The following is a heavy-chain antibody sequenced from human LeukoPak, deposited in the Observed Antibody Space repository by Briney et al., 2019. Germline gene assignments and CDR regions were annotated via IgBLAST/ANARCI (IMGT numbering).Heavy chain of an antibody. D-gene: IGHD3-3*01. CDR3: ARGPLYYDFWSGYFDY. J-gene: IGHJ4*02. V-gene: IGHV3-48*04. Sequence: QTGGSLRLSCAASGFTFSTYSMNWIRQAPGKGLEWVSYISSSGSTIYYADSVKGRFTISRDNAKNSLCLQMNSLRAEDTAVYYCARGPLYYDFWSGYFDYWGQGTLVTVSS. CDR1: GFTFSTYS. CDR2: ISSSGSTI.